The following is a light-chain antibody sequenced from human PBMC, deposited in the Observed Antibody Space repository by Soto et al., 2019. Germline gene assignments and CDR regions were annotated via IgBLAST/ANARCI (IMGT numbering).Light chain of an antibody. CDR3: QQSDSTPIT. V-gene: IGKV1-39*01. CDR2: AAS. Sequence: DIQMTQSTSSLSASVGDRGTITCRASQSISSYLNWYQQKPGKAPKLLIYAASSLQSGVPSRFSGSGSGRDFTITISSLQPADFATYYCQQSDSTPITFGPGPRLEIK. J-gene: IGKJ5*01. CDR1: QSISSY.